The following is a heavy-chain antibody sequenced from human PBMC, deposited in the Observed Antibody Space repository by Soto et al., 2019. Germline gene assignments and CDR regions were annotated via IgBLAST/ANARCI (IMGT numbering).Heavy chain of an antibody. J-gene: IGHJ4*02. V-gene: IGHV1-58*01. Sequence: VASVKVSCKASGFTFTSSAVQWVRQARGQRLEWIGWIVVGSGNTNYAQKFQERVTITRDMSTSTAYMELSSLRSEDTAVYYCAAEGIAVAGTMYWGQGTLVTVSS. D-gene: IGHD6-19*01. CDR1: GFTFTSSA. CDR2: IVVGSGNT. CDR3: AAEGIAVAGTMY.